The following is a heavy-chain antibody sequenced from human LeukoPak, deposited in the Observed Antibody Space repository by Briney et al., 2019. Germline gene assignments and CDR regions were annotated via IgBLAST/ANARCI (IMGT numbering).Heavy chain of an antibody. Sequence: PSETLSLTCAVYGGSFSGYYWSWIRQPPGKGLEWIGEIDHSGSTNYNPSLKSRVTISVDTSKNQFSLKLSSVTAADTAVYYCARHPTLVRLYYYGSGSYPDYWGQGTLVTVSS. J-gene: IGHJ4*02. CDR3: ARHPTLVRLYYYGSGSYPDY. CDR1: GGSFSGYY. CDR2: IDHSGST. D-gene: IGHD3-10*01. V-gene: IGHV4-34*01.